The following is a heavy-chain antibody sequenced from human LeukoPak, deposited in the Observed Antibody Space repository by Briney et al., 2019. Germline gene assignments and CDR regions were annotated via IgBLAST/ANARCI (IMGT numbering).Heavy chain of an antibody. Sequence: GGSLRLSCAASGFTFSSYWMSWVRQAPGKGLEWVANIKQDGSEKYYVDSVKGRFTISRDNAKNSLYLQMNSLRAEDTAEYYCARDGGLIKGYYFDYWGQGTLVTVSS. D-gene: IGHD3-16*01. CDR1: GFTFSSYW. CDR2: IKQDGSEK. V-gene: IGHV3-7*01. J-gene: IGHJ4*02. CDR3: ARDGGLIKGYYFDY.